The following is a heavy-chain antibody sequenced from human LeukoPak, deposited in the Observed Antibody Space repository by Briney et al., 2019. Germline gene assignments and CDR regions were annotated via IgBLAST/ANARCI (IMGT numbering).Heavy chain of an antibody. CDR2: IKPNSGAT. CDR3: ATGDWGAH. V-gene: IGHV1-2*06. D-gene: IGHD3/OR15-3a*01. CDR1: GYSFSGYY. Sequence: GASVKVSCKASGYSFSGYYLHWVRQAPGQGLEWMGRIKPNSGATDYAQKFQDRVTMTRDTSTGTAYMEVSWLRSGETAVYYCATGDWGAHWGQGTLVTVSS. J-gene: IGHJ4*02.